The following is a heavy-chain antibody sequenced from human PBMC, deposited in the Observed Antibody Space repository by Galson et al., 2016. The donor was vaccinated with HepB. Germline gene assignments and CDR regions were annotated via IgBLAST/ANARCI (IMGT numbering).Heavy chain of an antibody. CDR2: FSSYSGVT. J-gene: IGHJ4*02. Sequence: SLRPSCAASGFSFSTYSMNWVRQAPGKGLEWVSHFSSYSGVTYYADSVKGRFTIPRDISKYTLYLQMNGLRAEDSAVYYCAKGGEGSKVVAPTRAWGQGTLVTVSS. D-gene: IGHD5-12*01. CDR1: GFSFSTYS. V-gene: IGHV3-48*04. CDR3: AKGGEGSKVVAPTRA.